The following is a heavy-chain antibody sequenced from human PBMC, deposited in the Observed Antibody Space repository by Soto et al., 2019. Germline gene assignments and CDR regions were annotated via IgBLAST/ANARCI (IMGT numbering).Heavy chain of an antibody. CDR2: ITTHNGDT. J-gene: IGHJ6*03. V-gene: IGHV1-18*04. CDR1: GDTLKTFD. CDR3: PTFNFPSTGDNYSYYMDV. D-gene: IGHD1-20*01. Sequence: QVQLVQSGAEVKRPGASVKVSCKASGDTLKTFDVSWVRQAPGQGPEWMAWITTHNGDTNFAQKFRGRVSLTADTSAATAFMDLRNLRSDDTGLYFCPTFNFPSTGDNYSYYMDVGGQGTTVTVS.